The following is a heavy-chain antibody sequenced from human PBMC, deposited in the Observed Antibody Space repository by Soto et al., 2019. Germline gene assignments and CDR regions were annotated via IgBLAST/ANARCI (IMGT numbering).Heavy chain of an antibody. Sequence: EVQLVESGGGLVQLGGSLRLSCAASGFTFSSYWMHWVRQVPGKGLVWVSRIKSDGSGTYYADSVKGRFIISRDNAQNTLYLQMNSLRAEDTAVYYCARXXGDXXXGXXYLGRHWGQGTLVIVSS. J-gene: IGHJ4*02. CDR3: ARXXGDXXXGXXYLGRH. V-gene: IGHV3-74*01. CDR1: GFTFSSYW. CDR2: IKSDGSGT.